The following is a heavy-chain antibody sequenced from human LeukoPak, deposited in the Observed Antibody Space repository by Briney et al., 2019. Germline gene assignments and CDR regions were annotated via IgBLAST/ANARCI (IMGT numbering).Heavy chain of an antibody. CDR2: IHYSGST. CDR1: GGSISSGGYY. V-gene: IGHV4-31*03. CDR3: ARDGVPTQFGGFGELKAYGMDV. Sequence: PSETLSLTCTVSGGSISSGGYYWSWIRQHPGKGLEWIGYIHYSGSTYYNPSLKSRVTISVDTSKNQFSLKLSSVTAEDTAVYYCARDGVPTQFGGFGELKAYGMDVWGQGTTVTVSS. D-gene: IGHD3-10*01. J-gene: IGHJ6*02.